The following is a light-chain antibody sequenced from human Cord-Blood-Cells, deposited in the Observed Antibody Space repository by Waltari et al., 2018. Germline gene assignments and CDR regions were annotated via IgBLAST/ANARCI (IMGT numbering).Light chain of an antibody. J-gene: IGKJ3*01. V-gene: IGKV2-28*01. CDR3: MQALQTPLT. CDR1: QSLRHSNGYNY. CDR2: LGS. Sequence: IVITQSPLSLPVTPGEPASISCRSSQSLRHSNGYNYLDWYLQKPGQSPQLLIYLGSNRASGVPDRFSGSGSGTDFTLKISRVEAEDVGVYYCMQALQTPLTFGPGTKVDIK.